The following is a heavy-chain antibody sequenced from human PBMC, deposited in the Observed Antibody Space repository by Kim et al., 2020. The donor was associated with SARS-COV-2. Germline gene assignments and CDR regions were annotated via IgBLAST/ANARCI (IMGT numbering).Heavy chain of an antibody. D-gene: IGHD1-20*01. CDR3: ARLAVTGKPYYYYYGMDV. J-gene: IGHJ6*01. Sequence: SETLSLTCAVYGGSFSGYYWSWIRQPPGKGLEWIGEINHSGSTNYNPSLKSRVTISVDTSKNQFSLKLSSVTAADTAVYYCARLAVTGKPYYYYYGMDV. V-gene: IGHV4-34*01. CDR2: INHSGST. CDR1: GGSFSGYY.